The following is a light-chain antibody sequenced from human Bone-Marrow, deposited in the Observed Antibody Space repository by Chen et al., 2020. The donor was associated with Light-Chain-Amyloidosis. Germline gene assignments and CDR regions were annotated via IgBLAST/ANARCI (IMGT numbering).Light chain of an antibody. CDR2: LNG. Sequence: QSVLTQPPSASGTPGPRVNISCSGSSSNIGRNYVYWYQQLPGTAPKLLIFLNGQRPSGVPDRFSGSKSGTSGSLAIRGLQSDDEADYFCAAWDDSLAGWVFGGGTKLTVL. CDR1: SSNIGRNY. V-gene: IGLV1-47*01. J-gene: IGLJ3*02. CDR3: AAWDDSLAGWV.